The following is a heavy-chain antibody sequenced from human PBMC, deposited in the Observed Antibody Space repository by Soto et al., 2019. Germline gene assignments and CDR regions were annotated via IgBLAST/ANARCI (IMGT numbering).Heavy chain of an antibody. D-gene: IGHD3-10*01. V-gene: IGHV4-34*01. CDR2: INHSGST. Sequence: SETLSLTCAVYGGSFSGYYWSWIRQPPGKGLEWIGEINHSGSTNYNPSLKSRVTISVDTSKNQFSLKLSSVTAADTAVYYCARERRAMVRGVTIYNFDYWGKGTLVT. CDR1: GGSFSGYY. CDR3: ARERRAMVRGVTIYNFDY. J-gene: IGHJ4*02.